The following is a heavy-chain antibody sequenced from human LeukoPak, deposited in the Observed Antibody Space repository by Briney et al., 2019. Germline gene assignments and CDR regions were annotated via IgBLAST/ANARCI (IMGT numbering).Heavy chain of an antibody. CDR3: ARGSSPAFDY. CDR2: ISSSSSYI. Sequence: PGGSLRSSCAASGFTFSSYSMNWVRQAPGKGLEWVSSISSSSSYIYYADSVKGRFTISRDNAKNSLYLQMNSLRAEDTAVYYCARGSSPAFDYWGQGTLVTVSS. J-gene: IGHJ4*02. CDR1: GFTFSSYS. V-gene: IGHV3-21*01.